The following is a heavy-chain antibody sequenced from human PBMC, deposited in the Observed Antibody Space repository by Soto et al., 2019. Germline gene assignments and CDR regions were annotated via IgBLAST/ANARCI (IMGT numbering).Heavy chain of an antibody. CDR3: ARDKDRLQLGGNYYYMLDV. J-gene: IGHJ6*02. Sequence: QVQLEQSGAEVKKPGSSVKVSCKASGGTFSNSAISWVRQAPGQGLEWLGGIMPIFRTPDYAQKFQGRVTIPADEYSSTAYMELRGLRSDATAVYYCARDKDRLQLGGNYYYMLDVWGQGTTVTVSS. CDR2: IMPIFRTP. V-gene: IGHV1-69*12. D-gene: IGHD1-26*01. CDR1: GGTFSNSA.